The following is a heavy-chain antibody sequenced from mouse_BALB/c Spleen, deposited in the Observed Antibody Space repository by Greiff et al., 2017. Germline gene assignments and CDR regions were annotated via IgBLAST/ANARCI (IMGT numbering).Heavy chain of an antibody. V-gene: IGHV2-5-1*01. CDR1: GFSLTSYG. CDR2: IWRGGST. J-gene: IGHJ4*01. Sequence: QVQLKESGPSLVQPSQSLSITCTVSGFSLTSYGVHWVRQSPGKGLEWLGVIWRGGSTDYNAAFMSRLSITKDNSKSQVFFKMNSLQADDTAIYYCAKNEALYYAMDYWGQGTSVTVSS. CDR3: AKNEALYYAMDY.